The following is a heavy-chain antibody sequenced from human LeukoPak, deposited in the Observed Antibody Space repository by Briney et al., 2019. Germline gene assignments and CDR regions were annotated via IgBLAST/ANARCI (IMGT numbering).Heavy chain of an antibody. V-gene: IGHV1-69-2*01. D-gene: IGHD1-26*01. CDR2: VDPADGEV. Sequence: ASVKVSCKASGYTFTDYYMHWLQQAPGKGLEWMGRVDPADGEVAYAEKFQGRVTITADPSRATAYMELRSLRSDDTAVYYCARAGATPSSDYWGQGTLVTVS. J-gene: IGHJ4*02. CDR3: ARAGATPSSDY. CDR1: GYTFTDYY.